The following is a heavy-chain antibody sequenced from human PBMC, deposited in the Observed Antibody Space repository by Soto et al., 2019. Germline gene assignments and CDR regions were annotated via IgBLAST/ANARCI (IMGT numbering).Heavy chain of an antibody. CDR1: GGTFSSYA. CDR3: ARVAAGYSYGKNDY. J-gene: IGHJ4*02. D-gene: IGHD5-18*01. Sequence: GASVKVSCKASGGTFSSYAISWVRQAPGQGLEWMGGIIPIFGTANYAQKFQGRVTITADESTSTAYMELSSLRSGDTAVYYCARVAAGYSYGKNDYRGQGTLVTVSS. CDR2: IIPIFGTA. V-gene: IGHV1-69*13.